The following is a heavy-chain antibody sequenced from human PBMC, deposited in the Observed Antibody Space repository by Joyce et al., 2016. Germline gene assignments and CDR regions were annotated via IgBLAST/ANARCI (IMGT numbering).Heavy chain of an antibody. J-gene: IGHJ3*01. V-gene: IGHV4-39*01. CDR3: ARLNCDFSNAYGGAFDL. CDR1: GGSISSTYYY. CDR2: IYYSGSA. Sequence: QLQLQESGPGLVKPSETLSLTCTVSGGSISSTYYYWGWIRQSPGRGLEWIASIYYSGSATYNASLQIRLTISVDTSKKQFFLNRRSVTVTDTAVYYWARLNCDFSNAYGGAFDLWGQGTMVTVSP. D-gene: IGHD3-3*01.